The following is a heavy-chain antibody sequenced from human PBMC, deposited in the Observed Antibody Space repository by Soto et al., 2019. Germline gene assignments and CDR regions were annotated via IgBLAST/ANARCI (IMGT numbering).Heavy chain of an antibody. D-gene: IGHD3-10*01. CDR3: AKKGYYPSGRINLFDS. J-gene: IGHJ4*02. V-gene: IGHV4-38-2*01. CDR1: GYSITSDYY. CDR2: IYSGST. Sequence: SETLSLTCAVSGYSITSDYYWGWIRQPPGKGLEWIGSIYSGSTYYNPSLKSRVTISVDTSKNQFSLRLTSVTAADTAMYYCAKKGYYPSGRINLFDSWGQGTLVTVSS.